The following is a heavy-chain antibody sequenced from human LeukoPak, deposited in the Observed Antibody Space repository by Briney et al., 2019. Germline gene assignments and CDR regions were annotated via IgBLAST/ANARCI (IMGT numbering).Heavy chain of an antibody. V-gene: IGHV4-38-2*02. CDR2: IYHTGNT. Sequence: SETLSLTCTVSHYSISIGYYWAWIRQPPGKGLEWIASIYHTGNTFFNPSLRSRVSISVNTSKNQFSLNVTSVTAADTAVYYCARVPPYRAFEIWGQGTMVAVSS. CDR1: HYSISIGYY. CDR3: ARVPPYRAFEI. J-gene: IGHJ3*02. D-gene: IGHD3-16*02.